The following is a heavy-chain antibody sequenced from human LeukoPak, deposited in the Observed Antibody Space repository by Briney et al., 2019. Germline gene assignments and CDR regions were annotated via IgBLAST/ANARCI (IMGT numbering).Heavy chain of an antibody. Sequence: GGSLRLSCAASGFTFSSYEMNWVRQAPGKGLEWVSYISSSSGYIYYADSVKGRFTISRDNAKNSLYLQMNSLRAEDTAVYYCARADTSSFLGSAFDIWGPGTLVTVSS. J-gene: IGHJ3*02. CDR3: ARADTSSFLGSAFDI. V-gene: IGHV3-21*05. D-gene: IGHD6-13*01. CDR1: GFTFSSYE. CDR2: ISSSSGYI.